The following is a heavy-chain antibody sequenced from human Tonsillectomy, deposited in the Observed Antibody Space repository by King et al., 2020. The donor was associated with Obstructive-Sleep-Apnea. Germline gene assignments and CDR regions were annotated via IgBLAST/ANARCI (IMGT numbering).Heavy chain of an antibody. Sequence: QLQESGPGLVKPSETLSLTCTVSGGSVSSGSYYWSWIRQPPGKGLEWIGYIYYSGSTNYNPSLKSRVTRSVDTSQNQFSLKLSSVTAADTAVYYCARDHYDILTGYRSRAGMDVWGQGTTVTVSS. J-gene: IGHJ6*02. D-gene: IGHD3-9*01. CDR1: GGSVSSGSYY. CDR3: ARDHYDILTGYRSRAGMDV. V-gene: IGHV4-61*01. CDR2: IYYSGST.